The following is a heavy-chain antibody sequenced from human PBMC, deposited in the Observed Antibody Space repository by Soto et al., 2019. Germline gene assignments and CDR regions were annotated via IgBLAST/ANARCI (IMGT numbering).Heavy chain of an antibody. CDR2: ISSSSSYI. J-gene: IGHJ4*02. CDR1: GFTFSSYS. V-gene: IGHV3-21*01. D-gene: IGHD2-15*01. CDR3: ARIRDYCSGGSCNKFDY. Sequence: SLRLSCAASGFTFSSYSMNWVRQAPGKGLEWVSSISSSSSYIYYADSVKGRFTISRDNAKNSLYLQMNSLRAEDTAVYYCARIRDYCSGGSCNKFDYWGQGTLVNVSS.